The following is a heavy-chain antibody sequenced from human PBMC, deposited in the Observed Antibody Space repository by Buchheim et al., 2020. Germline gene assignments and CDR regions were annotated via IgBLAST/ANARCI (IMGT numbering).Heavy chain of an antibody. CDR2: ISSSSSTI. CDR1: GFTFSSYS. Sequence: EVQLVESGGGLVQPGGSLRLSCAASGFTFSSYSMNWVRQAPGKGLEWVSYISSSSSTIYYADSVKGRFTITRDNAKNSLYLQMNSLRAEDTAVYYCARVRTEASNDYWGQGTL. D-gene: IGHD4-11*01. V-gene: IGHV3-48*01. CDR3: ARVRTEASNDY. J-gene: IGHJ4*02.